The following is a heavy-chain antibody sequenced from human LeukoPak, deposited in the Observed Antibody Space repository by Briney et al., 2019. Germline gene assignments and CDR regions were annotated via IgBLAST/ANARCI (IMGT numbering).Heavy chain of an antibody. CDR3: ARDMDHYYDSSGLV. CDR2: IYYSGST. Sequence: LSETLSLTCTVSGGSISSSSYYWGWIRQPPGKGLEWIGSIYYSGSTYYNPSLKSRVTISVDTSKNQFSLKLSSVTAADTAVYYCARDMDHYYDSSGLVWGQGTLVTVSS. CDR1: GGSISSSSYY. V-gene: IGHV4-39*07. J-gene: IGHJ4*02. D-gene: IGHD3-22*01.